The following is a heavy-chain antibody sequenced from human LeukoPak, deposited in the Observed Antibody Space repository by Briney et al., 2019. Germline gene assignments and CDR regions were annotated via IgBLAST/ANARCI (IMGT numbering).Heavy chain of an antibody. Sequence: GGSLRLSCAASGFTFNSYWMHWVRQAPGKGLVWVSRINSDGSSTSYADSVKGRFTISRDNAKNTLYLQMNSLRAEDTAVYYCARGFLYYYDSSGYLLFDYWGQGTLVTVSS. J-gene: IGHJ4*02. CDR3: ARGFLYYYDSSGYLLFDY. D-gene: IGHD3-22*01. CDR2: INSDGSST. CDR1: GFTFNSYW. V-gene: IGHV3-74*01.